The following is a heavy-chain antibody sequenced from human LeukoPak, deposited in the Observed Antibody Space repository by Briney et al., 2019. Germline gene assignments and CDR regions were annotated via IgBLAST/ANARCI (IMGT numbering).Heavy chain of an antibody. V-gene: IGHV1-69*13. Sequence: SVNVSCKASGGTFSSYASSWVRQAPARGLEWMGGIIPIFGTASYAQEFQGRATITADESTSTAYKELSRLRAEDKAVYYCARDGSSSSWAPYYYYHMDVWGKGTTVTVSS. D-gene: IGHD6-13*01. CDR1: GGTFSSYA. CDR2: IIPIFGTA. CDR3: ARDGSSSSWAPYYYYHMDV. J-gene: IGHJ6*03.